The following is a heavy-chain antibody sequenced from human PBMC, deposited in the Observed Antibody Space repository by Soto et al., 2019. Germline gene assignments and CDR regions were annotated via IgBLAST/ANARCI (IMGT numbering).Heavy chain of an antibody. Sequence: ASVPGSCRASRYTCTGYYMHWVRQAPGQGLEWMGWINPNSGGTNYAQKFQGRVTMTSDASINTAYMELSRLRSDDTAVYYCERFLIPRWVEPAAITEGEHWFAPRAQGTLVTVPS. J-gene: IGHJ5*02. V-gene: IGHV1-2*02. CDR2: INPNSGGT. CDR3: ERFLIPRWVEPAAITEGEHWFAP. CDR1: RYTCTGYY. D-gene: IGHD2-2*01.